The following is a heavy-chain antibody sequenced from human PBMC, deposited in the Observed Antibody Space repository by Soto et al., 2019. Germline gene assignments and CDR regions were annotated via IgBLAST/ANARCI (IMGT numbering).Heavy chain of an antibody. V-gene: IGHV4-61*01. CDR2: IHYSGST. J-gene: IGHJ4*02. CDR1: GGSVSIGTYY. CDR3: TRGGDAYKNGH. D-gene: IGHD2-21*01. Sequence: QVQLQESGPGLVKPSETLSLTCTVPGGSVSIGTYYWSWIRQPPGKGLEWIGFIHYSGSTNYNPSLKSRVNMSVDTSKNQCSLKVTSVNAADTAVYYCTRGGDAYKNGHWGQGTLVTVYS.